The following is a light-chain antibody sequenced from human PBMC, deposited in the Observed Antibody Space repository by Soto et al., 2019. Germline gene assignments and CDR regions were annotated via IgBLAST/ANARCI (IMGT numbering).Light chain of an antibody. V-gene: IGKV3-20*01. CDR2: GAS. J-gene: IGKJ1*01. CDR1: QSVSSSY. Sequence: TVLTQSPGTLSLSPGVRATLSCRASQSVSSSYLAWYQQKPGQAPRLLIYGASSRATGIPDMFSGSGSGTDFTLTISRLEPEDFAVYYCQQYGSSPPWTFGQGTKVDIK. CDR3: QQYGSSPPWT.